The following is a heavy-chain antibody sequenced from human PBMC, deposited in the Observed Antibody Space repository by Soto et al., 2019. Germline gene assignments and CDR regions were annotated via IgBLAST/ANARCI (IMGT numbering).Heavy chain of an antibody. D-gene: IGHD3-10*01. CDR1: GYTFTSYY. Sequence: VQLVQSGAEVKEPGDSVRVSCEASGYTFTSYYIHWVRQAPGQGLEWMGWINTRFGDTTYAQDFQGRVSMTRDMSISTVYMELGRLTSDDTAIYYCARNMDYYYGPGSGNGHGFWGQGTTVTVFS. J-gene: IGHJ6*02. V-gene: IGHV1-2*02. CDR2: INTRFGDT. CDR3: ARNMDYYYGPGSGNGHGF.